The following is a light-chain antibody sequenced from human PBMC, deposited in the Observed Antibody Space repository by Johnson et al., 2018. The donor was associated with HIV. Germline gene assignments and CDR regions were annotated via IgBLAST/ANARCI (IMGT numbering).Light chain of an antibody. J-gene: IGLJ1*01. CDR1: SSNIGSNT. Sequence: QAVLTQPPSASGTPGQRVTISCSGSSSNIGSNTVNWYQQLPGTAPKLLIYRNNQRPSGVPDRFSGSKSGTSASLAISGLQAEDEADYYCAAWDDSLQNVFGTVTKVTFL. V-gene: IGLV1-44*01. CDR3: AAWDDSLQNV. CDR2: RNN.